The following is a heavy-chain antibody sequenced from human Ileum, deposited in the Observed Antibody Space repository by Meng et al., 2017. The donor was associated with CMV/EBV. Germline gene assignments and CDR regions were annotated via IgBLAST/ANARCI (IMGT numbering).Heavy chain of an antibody. CDR3: ARYSTSDNFDL. J-gene: IGHJ3*01. D-gene: IGHD6-13*01. CDR1: GFTFSSYQ. V-gene: IGHV3-48*03. CDR2: MSISGKNI. Sequence: GESLMLSCAASGFTFSSYQMTWVRQAPGKGLEWSSYMSISGKNIYYADTVQGRFTISRDIAKNSVFLQMNSLRVDDTALYYCARYSTSDNFDLWGPGTMVTVSS.